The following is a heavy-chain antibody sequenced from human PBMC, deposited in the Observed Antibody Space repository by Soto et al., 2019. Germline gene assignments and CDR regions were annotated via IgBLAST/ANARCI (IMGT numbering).Heavy chain of an antibody. V-gene: IGHV3-74*01. CDR3: ARGPRGLYHHDY. J-gene: IGHJ4*02. Sequence: GGSLRLSCAASGFILSSDWMHWVRQAAGKGLEWVSRINMDGSSTNYADSVKGRFTISRDNAKNMLYLQMDSLRAEDTAVYYCARGPRGLYHHDYWGQGALVTVSS. D-gene: IGHD1-26*01. CDR2: INMDGSST. CDR1: GFILSSDW.